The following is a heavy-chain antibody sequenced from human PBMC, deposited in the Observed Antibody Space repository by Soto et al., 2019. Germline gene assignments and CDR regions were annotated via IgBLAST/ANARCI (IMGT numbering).Heavy chain of an antibody. CDR3: ARDAHFPVAGYFDY. J-gene: IGHJ4*02. D-gene: IGHD6-19*01. CDR2: ISYDGSNK. Sequence: QVQLVESGGGVVQPGRSLRLSCAASGFTFSSYAMHWVRQAPGKGLEWVAVISYDGSNKYHADSVKGRFTISRDNSKNTLYLQMNSLRAEDTAVYYCARDAHFPVAGYFDYWGQGTLVTVSS. CDR1: GFTFSSYA. V-gene: IGHV3-30-3*01.